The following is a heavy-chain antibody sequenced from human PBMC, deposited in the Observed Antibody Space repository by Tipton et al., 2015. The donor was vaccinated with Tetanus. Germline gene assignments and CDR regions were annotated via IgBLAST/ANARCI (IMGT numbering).Heavy chain of an antibody. CDR2: IYYTGST. J-gene: IGHJ4*01. CDR1: GASSTSGDYY. CDR3: GRGTDAYKSGNY. D-gene: IGHD5-24*01. V-gene: IGHV4-39*01. Sequence: TLSLTCTVPGASSTSGDYYWAWIRQPPGKGPEWIGSIYYTGSTYYNPSLKSRVTISEDTSKNQFSLKLSSVTAADSALYFCGRGTDAYKSGNYWGQGTLVTVSS.